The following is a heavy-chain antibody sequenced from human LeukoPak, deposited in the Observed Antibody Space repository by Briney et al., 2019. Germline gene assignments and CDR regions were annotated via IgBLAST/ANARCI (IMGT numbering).Heavy chain of an antibody. V-gene: IGHV3-30-3*01. J-gene: IGHJ4*02. CDR2: ISYDGSNK. CDR1: GFTFSSYA. CDR3: ARDDGIAAAGTVDY. D-gene: IGHD6-13*01. Sequence: GGSLRLSCAASGFTFSSYAMHWVRQAPGKGLEWVAVISYDGSNKYYADSVKGRFTISRDNSKNTLYLQMNSLRAEDTAVYYCARDDGIAAAGTVDYWGQGTLVTVSS.